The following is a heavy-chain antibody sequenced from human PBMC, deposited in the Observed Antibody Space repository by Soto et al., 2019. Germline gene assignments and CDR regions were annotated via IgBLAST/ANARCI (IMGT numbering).Heavy chain of an antibody. D-gene: IGHD3-22*01. CDR2: SRDKAQGYST. CDR3: VRATYFSDSSGYTRCFGP. Sequence: GGSLRLCSEGSGFNLSDPDIDWVRQAPGKGLEFVGRSRDKAQGYSTAYGASVKGRSTNERDESKNSVYLQMTSLKAKDKAVYYCVRATYFSDSSGYTRCFGPWGQGTLVTVYS. V-gene: IGHV3-72*01. CDR1: GFNLSDPD. J-gene: IGHJ5*01.